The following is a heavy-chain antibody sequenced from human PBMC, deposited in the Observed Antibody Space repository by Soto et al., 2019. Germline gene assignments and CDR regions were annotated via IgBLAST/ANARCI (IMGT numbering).Heavy chain of an antibody. CDR1: GFTFDDYA. CDR2: ISWNSGSI. D-gene: IGHD6-13*01. Sequence: GGSLRLSCAASGFTFDDYAMHWVRQAPGKGLEWVSGISWNSGSIGYADSVKGRFTISRDNAKNSLYLQMNSLRAEDTALYYCAKDSTRSSSDIKPYYYYYYMDVWGKGTTVTVSS. V-gene: IGHV3-9*01. CDR3: AKDSTRSSSDIKPYYYYYYMDV. J-gene: IGHJ6*03.